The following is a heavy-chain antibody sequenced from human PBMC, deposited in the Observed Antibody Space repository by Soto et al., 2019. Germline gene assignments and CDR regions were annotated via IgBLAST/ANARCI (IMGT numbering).Heavy chain of an antibody. D-gene: IGHD2-2*01. Sequence: QVQLVQSGAEVKKPGASVKVSCKASGYTFTSYYMHWVRQAPGQGLEWMGIINPSGGSTSYAQKFQGRATMTRDTSTSTVYVELSSLRSEDTAVYYCARGALGYCISTSCRYFDYWGQGTLVTVSS. CDR3: ARGALGYCISTSCRYFDY. V-gene: IGHV1-46*01. CDR2: INPSGGST. CDR1: GYTFTSYY. J-gene: IGHJ4*02.